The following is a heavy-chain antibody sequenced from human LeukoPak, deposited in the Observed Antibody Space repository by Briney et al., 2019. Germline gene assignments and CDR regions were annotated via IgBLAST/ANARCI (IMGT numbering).Heavy chain of an antibody. CDR2: IFSHGET. CDR1: GFPVGNNH. V-gene: IGHV3-66*01. J-gene: IGHJ4*02. CDR3: ARDPPAVSINTYA. D-gene: IGHD2-8*01. Sequence: GGSLRLSRAVSGFPVGNNHMNWVRQAPGKGLEWVSLIFSHGETSYADSVKGRFTISRDNSKNTLYHQMNGLRVEDTAVYYCARDPPAVSINTYAWGQGTLVTVSS.